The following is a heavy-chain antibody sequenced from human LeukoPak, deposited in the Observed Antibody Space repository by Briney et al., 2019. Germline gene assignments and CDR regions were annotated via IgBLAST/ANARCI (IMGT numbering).Heavy chain of an antibody. V-gene: IGHV5-51*01. CDR2: IYPGDSDT. CDR1: GYSYTSYW. Sequence: GESLKISCKGSGYSYTSYWIGWVRRMPGKGLEWMGIIYPGDSDTRYSPSFQGQVTISADKSISTAYLQWSSLKASDTAMYYCARSLGGSGSYYSYFDYWGQGTLVTVSS. D-gene: IGHD3-10*01. J-gene: IGHJ4*02. CDR3: ARSLGGSGSYYSYFDY.